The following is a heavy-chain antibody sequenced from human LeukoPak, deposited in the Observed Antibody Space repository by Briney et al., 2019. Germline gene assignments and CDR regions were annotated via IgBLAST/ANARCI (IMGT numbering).Heavy chain of an antibody. J-gene: IGHJ5*02. Sequence: SETLSLTCTVSGGSINNNDYYWGWIRQPPGKGLECIGGIHYSGTTCYIPSLKSRVTISVDTSKNQFSLKLNSVTAADTAVYYCARRKANLNWFDTWGRGALVSVSS. CDR2: IHYSGTT. CDR1: GGSINNNDYY. V-gene: IGHV4-39*01. CDR3: ARRKANLNWFDT.